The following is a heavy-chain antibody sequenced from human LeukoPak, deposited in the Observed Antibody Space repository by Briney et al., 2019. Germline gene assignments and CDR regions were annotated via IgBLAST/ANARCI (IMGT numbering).Heavy chain of an antibody. D-gene: IGHD2-2*01. CDR2: IYYSGST. V-gene: IGHV4-39*01. Sequence: PSETLSLTCTVSGGSISSSSYYWGWIRQPPGKGLEWIGSIYYSGSTYYNPSLKSRVTISVDTSKNQFSLKLSSVTAADTAVYYCARHKRSVVPPAIFWFDPWGQGTLVTASS. CDR3: ARHKRSVVPPAIFWFDP. CDR1: GGSISSSSYY. J-gene: IGHJ5*02.